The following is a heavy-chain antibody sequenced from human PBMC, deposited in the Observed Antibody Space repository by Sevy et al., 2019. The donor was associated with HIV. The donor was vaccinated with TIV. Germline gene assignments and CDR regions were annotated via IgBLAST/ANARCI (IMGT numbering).Heavy chain of an antibody. CDR1: EFTFSSYE. D-gene: IGHD1-1*01. V-gene: IGHV3-48*03. CDR2: ISSSGSLI. Sequence: GESLKISCAASEFTFSSYEMNWVRQAPGKGLEWVSYISSSGSLIYYADSVKGRFTISRDNAKNSLYLKMNSLRAEDTAVYYCAREKRQDYYYYGMDVWGQGTTVTVSS. CDR3: AREKRQDYYYYGMDV. J-gene: IGHJ6*02.